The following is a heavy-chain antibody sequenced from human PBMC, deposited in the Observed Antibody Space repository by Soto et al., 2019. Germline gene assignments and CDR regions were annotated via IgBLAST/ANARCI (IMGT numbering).Heavy chain of an antibody. V-gene: IGHV1-18*01. CDR3: ARDSGYSYGPIDY. CDR1: GYTFNSSG. D-gene: IGHD5-18*01. Sequence: ASVKVSCKASGYTFNSSGISWVRQAPGQGLEWMGWISVYNGNTNYAQKVQGRVTMTTDTSTSTAYMELRSLRDEDTAVYYCARDSGYSYGPIDYWGQGTLVTSPQ. J-gene: IGHJ4*02. CDR2: ISVYNGNT.